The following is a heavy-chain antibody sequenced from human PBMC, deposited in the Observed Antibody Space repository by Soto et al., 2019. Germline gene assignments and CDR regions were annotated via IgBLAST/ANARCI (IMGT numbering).Heavy chain of an antibody. CDR1: GYSIASGYY. J-gene: IGHJ6*02. V-gene: IGHV4-38-2*01. CDR2: IYHAGSV. Sequence: SETLSLTCAVSGYSIASGYYWAWIRQSPGKGLEWIGSIYHAGSVYYNPSLNSRVAVSLDTSKNHFSLKLTSVTAADTAVYYCARTFDYYGMDVWGQGNTVT. CDR3: ARTFDYYGMDV.